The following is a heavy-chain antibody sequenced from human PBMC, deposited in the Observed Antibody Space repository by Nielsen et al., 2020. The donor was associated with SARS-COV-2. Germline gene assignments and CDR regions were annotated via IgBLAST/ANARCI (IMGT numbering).Heavy chain of an antibody. CDR3: ARVIAVAGRGAGMDV. V-gene: IGHV4-34*01. CDR1: GGSFSGYY. J-gene: IGHJ6*02. Sequence: SETLFLTCAVYGGSFSGYYWSWIRQPPGKGLEWIGEINHSGSTNYNPSLKSRVTISVDTSKNQFSLKLSSVTAADTAVYYCARVIAVAGRGAGMDVWGQGTTVTVSS. CDR2: INHSGST. D-gene: IGHD6-19*01.